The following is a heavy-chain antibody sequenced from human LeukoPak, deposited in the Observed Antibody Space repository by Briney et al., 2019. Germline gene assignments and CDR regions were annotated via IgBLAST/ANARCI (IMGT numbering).Heavy chain of an antibody. CDR1: GFTFSSYG. CDR2: IRFGGSDK. D-gene: IGHD3-10*01. V-gene: IGHV3-30*02. Sequence: GGSLRLSCAASGFTFSSYGMHWVRQAPGKGLEWVAFIRFGGSDKYYADSVKGRFTISRDNSKNTLYLQMNSLRAEDTAVYYCAKDRGSSGSYYTFDYWGQGTLVTVSS. CDR3: AKDRGSSGSYYTFDY. J-gene: IGHJ4*02.